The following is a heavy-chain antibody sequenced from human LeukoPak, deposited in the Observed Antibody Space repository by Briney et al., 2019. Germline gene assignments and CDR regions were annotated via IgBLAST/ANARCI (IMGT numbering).Heavy chain of an antibody. V-gene: IGHV3-21*01. CDR2: ITSSASYR. CDR1: GFTFSRHA. Sequence: GGSLRLSCAASGFTFSRHAMNWVRQAPGKGLEWVSSITSSASYRYHSDSVKGRFTISRDNSKNTLYLQMNSLRAEDTAVYYCAKDGGGSMDYWGQGTLVTVSS. J-gene: IGHJ4*02. CDR3: AKDGGGSMDY. D-gene: IGHD3-16*01.